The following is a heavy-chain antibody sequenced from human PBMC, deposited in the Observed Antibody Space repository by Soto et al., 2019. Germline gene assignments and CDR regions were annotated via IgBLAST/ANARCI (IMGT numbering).Heavy chain of an antibody. Sequence: EVQLVESGGGLVQPGGSLRLSCAASGFTFSHYPGFDFSSYWMNWVRQAPGKGLVWVSRINNDGSDTGYADSVKGRFTISRDNAKNTLYLQMNGLTAEDTAMYYCAIDRNGWNWGQGTLVTVSS. CDR1: GFTFSHYPGFDFSSYW. CDR3: AIDRNGWN. CDR2: INNDGSDT. D-gene: IGHD6-19*01. J-gene: IGHJ4*02. V-gene: IGHV3-74*01.